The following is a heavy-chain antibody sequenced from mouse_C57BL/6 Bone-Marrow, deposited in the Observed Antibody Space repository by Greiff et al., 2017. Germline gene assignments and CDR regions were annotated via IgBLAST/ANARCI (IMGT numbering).Heavy chain of an antibody. V-gene: IGHV1-82*01. J-gene: IGHJ1*03. Sequence: QVQLQQSGPELVKPGASVKISCKASGYAFSSSWMNWVKQRPGKGLEWIGRIYPGDGDSNYNGKFKGKATLTADKSSSPAYMQLSSLTSGDSAVYFCARWGGTGWYFDVWGTGTTVTVSS. CDR3: ARWGGTGWYFDV. CDR1: GYAFSSSW. D-gene: IGHD3-3*01. CDR2: IYPGDGDS.